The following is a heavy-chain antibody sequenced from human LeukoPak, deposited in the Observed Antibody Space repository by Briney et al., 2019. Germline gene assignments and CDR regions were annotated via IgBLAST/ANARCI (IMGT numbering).Heavy chain of an antibody. CDR3: ARDVWGSGWPRPPFDY. CDR1: GFTFSSHS. D-gene: IGHD6-19*01. CDR2: ISSSSSYI. J-gene: IGHJ4*02. Sequence: GGSLRLSCAASGFTFSSHSMNWVRQAPGKGLEWVSSISSSSSYIYYADSVKGRFTISRDNAKNSLYLQMNSLRAEDTAVYYCARDVWGSGWPRPPFDYWGQGTLVTVSS. V-gene: IGHV3-21*01.